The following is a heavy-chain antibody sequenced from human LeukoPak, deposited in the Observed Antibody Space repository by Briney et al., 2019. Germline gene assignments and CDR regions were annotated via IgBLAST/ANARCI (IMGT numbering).Heavy chain of an antibody. Sequence: GASVKVSCKASGGTFSSYAISWVRQAPGQGLEWMGGIIPIFGTANYAQKFQGRVTITADKSTSTAYMELSSLRSEDTAVYYCARDQHRRIVVVNMLTAWGQGTLVIVSS. J-gene: IGHJ5*02. CDR1: GGTFSSYA. CDR3: ARDQHRRIVVVNMLTA. CDR2: IIPIFGTA. V-gene: IGHV1-69*06. D-gene: IGHD3-22*01.